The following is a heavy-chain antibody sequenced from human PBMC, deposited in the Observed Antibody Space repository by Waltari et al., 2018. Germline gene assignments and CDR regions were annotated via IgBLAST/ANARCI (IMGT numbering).Heavy chain of an antibody. J-gene: IGHJ6*03. D-gene: IGHD3-10*01. CDR3: AKWALVRGLIITGAFYYMDV. CDR1: GFTFSNYA. CDR2: ISGSGGST. V-gene: IGHV3-23*01. Sequence: EVQLLESGGGLVQPGGSLRLSCAASGFTFSNYAMSWVRQPPGKGLEWVSGISGSGGSTYNADSVKGRFTISRDNSKNTLYLQMNSLRAEDTALYYCAKWALVRGLIITGAFYYMDVWGKGTTVTTSS.